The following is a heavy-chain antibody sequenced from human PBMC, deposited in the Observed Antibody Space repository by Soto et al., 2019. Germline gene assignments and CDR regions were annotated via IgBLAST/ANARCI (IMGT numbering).Heavy chain of an antibody. CDR1: GYTFTDYD. J-gene: IGHJ5*02. D-gene: IGHD3-16*01. V-gene: IGHV1-8*02. CDR3: ARNLYNTGDFDH. CDR2: MTPNSGNT. Sequence: QVQLMQSGAEVRKPGASVKVSCRASGYTFTDYDINWVRQATGQGLEWLGWMTPNSGNTGYALKFQGRVTLTRDISRSTAYMELSSLTSEDTAVYYCARNLYNTGDFDHWGLGTLVTVSS.